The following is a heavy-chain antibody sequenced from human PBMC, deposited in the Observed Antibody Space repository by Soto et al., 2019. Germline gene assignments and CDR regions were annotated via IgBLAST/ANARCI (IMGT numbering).Heavy chain of an antibody. D-gene: IGHD3-10*01. V-gene: IGHV4-59*01. CDR1: GGSISSYD. Sequence: SETLSLTCTVSGGSISSYDWSWIRQPPGKGLEWIGYIYYSGSTNYNPSLKSRVTISVDTSKNQFSLKLSSVTAADTAVYYCARAPRGNYGYPSYFDYWGQGTLVTVSS. CDR2: IYYSGST. J-gene: IGHJ4*02. CDR3: ARAPRGNYGYPSYFDY.